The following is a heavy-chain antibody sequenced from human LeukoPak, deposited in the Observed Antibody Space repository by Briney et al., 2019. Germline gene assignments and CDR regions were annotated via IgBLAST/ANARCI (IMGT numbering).Heavy chain of an antibody. CDR3: AKNPPVVVAATYFDY. J-gene: IGHJ4*02. V-gene: IGHV3-23*01. Sequence: PGGSLRLSCAASGFTFSSYAMSWVRQAPGKGLEWVSAISGSGGSTYYADSVKGRFSISRDNSKNTLYLQMNSLRAEDTAVYYCAKNPPVVVAATYFDYWGQGTLVTVSS. CDR2: ISGSGGST. CDR1: GFTFSSYA. D-gene: IGHD2-15*01.